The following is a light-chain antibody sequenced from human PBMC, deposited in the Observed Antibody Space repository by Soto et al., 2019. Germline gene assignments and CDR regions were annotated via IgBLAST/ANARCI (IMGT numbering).Light chain of an antibody. CDR2: AAS. V-gene: IGKV1-39*01. CDR3: QQSYSTPLT. CDR1: QSISSY. J-gene: IGKJ4*01. Sequence: DIQMTQSPSSLSASVGDRVTITCRASQSISSYLNWYQQKPGKAPKLLIYAASSLQSGVPSRFSDSGSATHFTLTISSLQPEDVATYYCQQSYSTPLTFGGGTKVEIK.